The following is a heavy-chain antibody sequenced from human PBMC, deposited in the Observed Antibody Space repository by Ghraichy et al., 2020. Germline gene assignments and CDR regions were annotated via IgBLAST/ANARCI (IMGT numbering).Heavy chain of an antibody. J-gene: IGHJ4*02. CDR1: GGSISSSSYY. CDR2: IYYSGST. Sequence: SETLSLTCTVSGGSISSSSYYWGWIRQPPGKGLEWIGSIYYSGSTYYNPSLKSRVTISVDTSKNQFSLKLSSVTAADTALYYCARQVYNNERAYSFPDSPYYFDYWVQGTLVTVSS. D-gene: IGHD5-18*01. CDR3: ARQVYNNERAYSFPDSPYYFDY. V-gene: IGHV4-39*01.